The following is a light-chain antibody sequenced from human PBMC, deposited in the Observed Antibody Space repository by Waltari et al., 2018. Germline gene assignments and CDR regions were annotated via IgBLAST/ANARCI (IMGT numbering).Light chain of an antibody. J-gene: IGLJ2*01. V-gene: IGLV1-40*01. Sequence: QSVLTQPPSVSGAPGQRVPISCTGTSSTIGAGYAVHWYQQLPGTAPKLLIYGNNNRPSGVPDRFSGSKSGTSASLAITGLQAEDEADYFCHSYDSSLSAVVFAGGTKVTVL. CDR1: SSTIGAGYA. CDR2: GNN. CDR3: HSYDSSLSAVV.